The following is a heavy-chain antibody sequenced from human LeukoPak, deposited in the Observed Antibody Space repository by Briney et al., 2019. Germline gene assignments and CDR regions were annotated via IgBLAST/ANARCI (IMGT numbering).Heavy chain of an antibody. D-gene: IGHD3-3*01. CDR1: GYSISSGYY. J-gene: IGHJ4*02. CDR2: IYHSGST. Sequence: SGTLSLTCTVSGYSISSGYYWGWIRQPPGKGLEWIGSIYHSGSTYYNPSLKSRVTISVDTSKNQFSLKLSSVTAADTAVYYCARQGYDFWSGYYSYWGQGTLVTVSS. V-gene: IGHV4-38-2*02. CDR3: ARQGYDFWSGYYSY.